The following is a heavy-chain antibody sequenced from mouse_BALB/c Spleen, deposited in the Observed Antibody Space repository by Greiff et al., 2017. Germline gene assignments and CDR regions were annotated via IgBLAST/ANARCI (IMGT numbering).Heavy chain of an antibody. J-gene: IGHJ3*01. CDR2: ISYSGST. V-gene: IGHV3-2*02. CDR1: GYSITSDYV. Sequence: EVQLVESGPGLVKPSQSLSLTCTVTGYSITSDYVWNWIRQLPGNKLEWMGYISYSGSTSYNPSLKSRISITRDTSKNQFFLQLNSVTTGDTATYYCARWGYGSPFAYWGQGTLVTVSA. CDR3: ARWGYGSPFAY. D-gene: IGHD1-1*01.